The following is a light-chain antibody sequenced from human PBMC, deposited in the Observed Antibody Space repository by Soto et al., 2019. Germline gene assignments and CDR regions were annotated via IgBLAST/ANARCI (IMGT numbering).Light chain of an antibody. Sequence: DIQMTQSPSAMSASVGDRITITCRASQDIRNYLAWFQQRPGNVPKRLIFSASSLQSGVPSRFSGSGSGTEFTLTISSLQPEDLATYYCLQSYTYPWTFXQGTKVDIK. V-gene: IGKV1-17*03. CDR2: SAS. CDR3: LQSYTYPWT. CDR1: QDIRNY. J-gene: IGKJ1*01.